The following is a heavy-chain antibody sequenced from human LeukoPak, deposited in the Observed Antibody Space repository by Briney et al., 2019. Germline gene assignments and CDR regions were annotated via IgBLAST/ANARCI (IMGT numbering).Heavy chain of an antibody. CDR2: INPSGGST. CDR3: ARVVPYYCSGGSCSFYGMDV. D-gene: IGHD2-15*01. V-gene: IGHV1-46*01. Sequence: GASVKASCKASGYTFTNYYMYWVRQAPGQGLEWMGIINPSGGSTSYAQRFQGRVTMTRDTSTSTVYMELSSLRSEDTAVYYCARVVPYYCSGGSCSFYGMDVWGQGTTVTVSS. J-gene: IGHJ6*02. CDR1: GYTFTNYY.